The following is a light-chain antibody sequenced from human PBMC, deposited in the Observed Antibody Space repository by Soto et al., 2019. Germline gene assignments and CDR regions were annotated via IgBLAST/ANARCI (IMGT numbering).Light chain of an antibody. CDR3: SSYAGSHNVV. CDR1: SDDIGTYDS. J-gene: IGLJ2*01. V-gene: IGLV2-8*01. Sequence: QSALTQPPSASESPGQSVTISCTGTSDDIGTYDSVSWYQQHPGQAPKLIIYDVYKRPSGVPDRFSGSKSGSTASLSVSGLQPEDEADYFCSSYAGSHNVVFGGGTKVTVL. CDR2: DVY.